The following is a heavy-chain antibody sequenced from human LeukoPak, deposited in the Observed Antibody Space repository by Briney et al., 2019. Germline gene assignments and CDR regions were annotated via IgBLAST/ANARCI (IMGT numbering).Heavy chain of an antibody. J-gene: IGHJ4*02. CDR3: ARTPVTGTTTFDY. V-gene: IGHV3-48*03. CDR2: ISSSGSTI. CDR1: GFTFSSYE. Sequence: PGGSLRLSCAASGFTFSSYEMNWVRQAPGKGLEWVSYISSSGSTIYYADSVKGRFTISRDNAKNSLYLQMNSLRAEDTAVYYCARTPVTGTTTFDYWGQGTLVTVSS. D-gene: IGHD1-20*01.